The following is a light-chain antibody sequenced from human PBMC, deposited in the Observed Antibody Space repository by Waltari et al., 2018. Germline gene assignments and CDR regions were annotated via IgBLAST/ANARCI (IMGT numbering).Light chain of an antibody. CDR3: AAWDDRMNGHWV. V-gene: IGLV1-44*01. J-gene: IGLJ3*02. CDR1: SSNIGDNV. CDR2: RNE. Sequence: QSVLTQPPSASETPGQRVTISCSGSSSNIGDNVVNWYQQLPGKAPKLLIYRNEKRPSGGPARFSASKSGTSASLAISGLQSEDEADYYCAAWDDRMNGHWVFGGGTKVTVL.